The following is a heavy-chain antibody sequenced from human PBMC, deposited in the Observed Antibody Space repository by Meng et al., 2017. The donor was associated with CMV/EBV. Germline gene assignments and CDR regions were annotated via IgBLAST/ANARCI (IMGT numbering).Heavy chain of an antibody. CDR3: ARPPKGWLVAEYFQH. D-gene: IGHD2-15*01. V-gene: IGHV3-30*04. J-gene: IGHJ1*01. Sequence: GGSLRLSCAASGFTFSSYAMHWVRQAPGKGLEWVAVISYDGSNKYYADFVKGRFTISRDNSKNTLYLQMNSLRAEDTAVYYCARPPKGWLVAEYFQHWGQAPWSPSPQ. CDR2: ISYDGSNK. CDR1: GFTFSSYA.